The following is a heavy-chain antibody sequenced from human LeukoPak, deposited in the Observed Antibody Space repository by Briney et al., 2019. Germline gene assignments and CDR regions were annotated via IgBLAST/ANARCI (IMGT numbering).Heavy chain of an antibody. J-gene: IGHJ3*02. CDR3: ARDGPFYGARRGRAFDI. Sequence: ASVKVSCKASGYTFTSYYMHWVRQAPGQGLEWMGIINPSGGSTSYAQKFQGRVTMTRDMSTSTVYMELSSLRSEDTAVYYCARDGPFYGARRGRAFDIWGQGTMVTVSS. D-gene: IGHD4-17*01. V-gene: IGHV1-46*01. CDR2: INPSGGST. CDR1: GYTFTSYY.